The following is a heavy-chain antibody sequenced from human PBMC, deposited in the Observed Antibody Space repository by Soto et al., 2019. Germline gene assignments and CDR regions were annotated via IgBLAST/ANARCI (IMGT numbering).Heavy chain of an antibody. V-gene: IGHV3-23*01. CDR1: GFTFSSYA. Sequence: GGSLRLSCAASGFTFSSYAMSWVRQAPGKGLEWVSAISGSGGSTYYADSVKGRFTISRDNSKNTLYLQMNSLRAEDTAVYYCAKEPRPAHYYYYYMDVWGKGTTVTVSS. CDR3: AKEPRPAHYYYYYMDV. J-gene: IGHJ6*03. CDR2: ISGSGGST.